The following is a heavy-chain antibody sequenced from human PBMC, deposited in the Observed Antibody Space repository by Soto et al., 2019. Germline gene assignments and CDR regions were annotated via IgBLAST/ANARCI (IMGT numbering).Heavy chain of an antibody. Sequence: GGSLRFSCAAPGFTFSIYAMTWVRQVPGKGLEPVHTLSVSGDSTSNADYVKARCPIPRDNAKTTLSMQMNRMGAPDTAVYDRSNDYHDTLDGSVFLEVWGQGTLVTVSS. CDR2: LSVSGDST. CDR3: SNDYHDTLDGSVFLEV. CDR1: GFTFSIYA. D-gene: IGHD1-1*01. V-gene: IGHV3-23*01. J-gene: IGHJ4*02.